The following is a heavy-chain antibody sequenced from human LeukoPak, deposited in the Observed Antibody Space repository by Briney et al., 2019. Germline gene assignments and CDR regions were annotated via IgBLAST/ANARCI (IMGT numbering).Heavy chain of an antibody. CDR1: GFTFSSYW. CDR3: ARVSPNTVTTLQYFDY. V-gene: IGHV3-74*01. J-gene: IGHJ4*02. D-gene: IGHD4-17*01. Sequence: GGSLRLSCAASGFTFSSYWMHWVRQAPGKGLVWVSRINSDGTSTSYADSVKGRFTISRDNAKNTLYLQMNSLRAEDTAVYYCARVSPNTVTTLQYFDYWGQGTLVTVSS. CDR2: INSDGTST.